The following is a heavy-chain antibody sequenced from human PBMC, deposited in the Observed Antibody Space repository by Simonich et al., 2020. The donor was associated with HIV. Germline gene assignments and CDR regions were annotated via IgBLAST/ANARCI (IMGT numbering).Heavy chain of an antibody. Sequence: QLQLQESGPGLVKPSETLSLTCSVSVASISFTLSYYWNWIRLCPGKGLEWIGEIKHSGSTNFNPSLNSRVTLSVDTSKNQFSLKLSSVTAADTAVYYCARLHFEVWFEPWGQGTLVTVSS. V-gene: IGHV4-39*01. CDR3: ARLHFEVWFEP. J-gene: IGHJ5*02. CDR1: VASISFTLSYY. CDR2: IKHSGST. D-gene: IGHD3-3*02.